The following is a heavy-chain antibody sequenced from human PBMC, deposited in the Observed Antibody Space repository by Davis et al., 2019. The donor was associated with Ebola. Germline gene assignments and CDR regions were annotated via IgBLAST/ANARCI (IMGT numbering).Heavy chain of an antibody. V-gene: IGHV1-18*01. J-gene: IGHJ5*02. CDR3: ARDRWRRTDWFDP. Sequence: AASVKVSCEASGYTFTSYGISWVRQAPGQGLEWMGWISAYNGHTNYAQKLQGRVTMTTDTSTSTAYMDLRSLRSDDTAVYYCARDRWRRTDWFDPWGQGTLVTVSS. D-gene: IGHD2-15*01. CDR2: ISAYNGHT. CDR1: GYTFTSYG.